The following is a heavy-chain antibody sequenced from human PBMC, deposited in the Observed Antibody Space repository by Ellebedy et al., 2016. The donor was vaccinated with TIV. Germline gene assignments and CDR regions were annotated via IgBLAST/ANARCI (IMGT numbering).Heavy chain of an antibody. D-gene: IGHD3-10*01. Sequence: ASVKVSCKASGYTFTNYGISWVRQAPGQGLEWMGWISAYNGNPNYAQKLQGRVTMTTDTSTSTAYMELRSLRSDDTAVYYCARSITLVRGTLYDYWGQGTLVTVSS. J-gene: IGHJ4*02. CDR1: GYTFTNYG. CDR2: ISAYNGNP. V-gene: IGHV1-18*04. CDR3: ARSITLVRGTLYDY.